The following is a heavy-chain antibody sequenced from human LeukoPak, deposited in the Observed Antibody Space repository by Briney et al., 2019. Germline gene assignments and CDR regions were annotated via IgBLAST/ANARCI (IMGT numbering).Heavy chain of an antibody. CDR3: TKEEEHYANRNGYYRAY. CDR1: GFTFSTYV. D-gene: IGHD3-22*01. CDR2: ISSGGNT. J-gene: IGHJ4*02. Sequence: PGGSLRLSCTASGFTFSTYVMSWVSQARGKALEWVSSISSGGNTYYSDSVKGRFTISKDNSQNTLFLQMNSLRAADKAVYYCTKEEEHYANRNGYYRAYWGQGTLVTVSS. V-gene: IGHV3-23*01.